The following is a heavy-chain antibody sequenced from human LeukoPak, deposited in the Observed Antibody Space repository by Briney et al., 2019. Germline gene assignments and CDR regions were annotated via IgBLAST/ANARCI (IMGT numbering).Heavy chain of an antibody. V-gene: IGHV4-61*01. D-gene: IGHD3-9*01. CDR3: ARDFDDGYYYGMDV. CDR2: IYYSGST. CDR1: GGSVSSGSYY. Sequence: PSETLSLTCTVSGGSVSSGSYYWSWIRQPPGKGLEWIGYIYYSGSTNYNPSLKSRVTISVDTSKNQFSLRLSSVTAADTAVYYCARDFDDGYYYGMDVWGQGTTVTVSS. J-gene: IGHJ6*02.